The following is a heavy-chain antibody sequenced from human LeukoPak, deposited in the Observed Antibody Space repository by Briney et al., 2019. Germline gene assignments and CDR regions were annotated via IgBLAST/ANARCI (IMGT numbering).Heavy chain of an antibody. D-gene: IGHD5-18*01. CDR1: GFTFNGYW. CDR3: VRLRYTYGKNFDC. Sequence: PGGSLRLSCAASGFTFNGYWMSWVRQAPGEGLEWVANIQQDGSEKKYVDSVKGRFTISRDNAKNSLYLQMDSLRAEDTAVYYCVRLRYTYGKNFDCWGQGTLVTVSS. V-gene: IGHV3-7*01. J-gene: IGHJ4*02. CDR2: IQQDGSEK.